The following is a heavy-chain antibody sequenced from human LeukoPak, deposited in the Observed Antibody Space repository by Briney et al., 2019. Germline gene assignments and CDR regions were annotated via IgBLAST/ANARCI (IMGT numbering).Heavy chain of an antibody. CDR3: ARVSGYSSGWYCYFDL. CDR2: IYYSGST. J-gene: IGHJ2*01. Sequence: PSETLSLTCTVSGGSISSYYWSWIRQPPGKGLEWIGYIYYSGSTNYNPSLKSRVTISVDTSKNQFSLKLSSVTAADTAVYYCARVSGYSSGWYCYFDLWGRGTLVTVSS. V-gene: IGHV4-59*01. CDR1: GGSISSYY. D-gene: IGHD6-19*01.